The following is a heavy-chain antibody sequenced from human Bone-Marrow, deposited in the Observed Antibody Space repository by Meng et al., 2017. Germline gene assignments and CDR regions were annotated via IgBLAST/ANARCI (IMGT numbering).Heavy chain of an antibody. Sequence: GESLKISCAASGFTFSDYYMSWVRQAPGKGLEWVSAISGSGGSTYYADSVKGRFTISRDNSKNTLYLQMNSLRAEDTAVYYCAKDPKAYSSSWYFDYWGQGTLVTVSS. CDR1: GFTFSDYY. V-gene: IGHV3-23*01. CDR3: AKDPKAYSSSWYFDY. D-gene: IGHD6-13*01. J-gene: IGHJ4*02. CDR2: ISGSGGST.